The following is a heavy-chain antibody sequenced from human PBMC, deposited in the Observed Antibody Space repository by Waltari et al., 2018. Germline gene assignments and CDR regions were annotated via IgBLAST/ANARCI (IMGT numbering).Heavy chain of an antibody. CDR2: ITAGNGNT. CDR1: GFTFKTYP. CDR3: ARDGGYYYMDV. Sequence: QVQLVQSGAEVKKPGASVKVSCTASGFTFKTYPFHWVRQAPGQRLEWMGWITAGNGNTKYSQKFQARVTFTRDTSASTAYMELSSLTSEDTAVYYCARDGGYYYMDVWGTGTTVTVSS. V-gene: IGHV1-3*01. J-gene: IGHJ6*03.